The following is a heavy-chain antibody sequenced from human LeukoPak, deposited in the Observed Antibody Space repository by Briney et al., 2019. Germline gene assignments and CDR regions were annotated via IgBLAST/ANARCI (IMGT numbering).Heavy chain of an antibody. D-gene: IGHD1-26*01. Sequence: SETLSLTCTVSGGSISSSSHYWGWIRQPPGKGLEWIGSMYYSESTYYNPSLKSRLTISVDTSKNQFSLKVNSVTAADTAVYYCARTVIVGPTGHFDYWGQGTLVTVSS. CDR1: GGSISSSSHY. V-gene: IGHV4-39*01. J-gene: IGHJ4*02. CDR3: ARTVIVGPTGHFDY. CDR2: MYYSEST.